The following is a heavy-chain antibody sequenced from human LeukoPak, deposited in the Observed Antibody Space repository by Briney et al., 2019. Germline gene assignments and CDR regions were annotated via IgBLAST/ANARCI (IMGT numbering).Heavy chain of an antibody. V-gene: IGHV1-8*01. Sequence: ASVKVSCKASGYTFTSYDINWVRQATGQGLEWMGWMNPNSGNTGYAQKFQGSVTMTRNTSISTAYMELSSLRSEDTAVYYCARRGYSYGLDYYYYYYMDVWGKGTTVTVSS. CDR1: GYTFTSYD. CDR2: MNPNSGNT. CDR3: ARRGYSYGLDYYYYYYMDV. J-gene: IGHJ6*03. D-gene: IGHD5-18*01.